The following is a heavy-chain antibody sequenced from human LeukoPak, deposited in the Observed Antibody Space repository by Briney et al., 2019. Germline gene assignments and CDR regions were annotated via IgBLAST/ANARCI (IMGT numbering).Heavy chain of an antibody. CDR2: IYYSGST. V-gene: IGHV4-59*01. CDR3: ARGPAVLSGWFRFDY. J-gene: IGHJ4*02. Sequence: SETLSLTCTVSGGSISSYYWSWVRQPPGKGVEWIGYIYYSGSTNYNPSLKSRITISVDTSKNQFSLKLSSVTAADTAVYYCARGPAVLSGWFRFDYWGQGTLVTVSS. CDR1: GGSISSYY. D-gene: IGHD6-19*01.